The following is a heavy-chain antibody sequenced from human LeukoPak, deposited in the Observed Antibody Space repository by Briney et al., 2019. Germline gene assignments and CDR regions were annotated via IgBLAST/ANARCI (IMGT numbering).Heavy chain of an antibody. Sequence: SETLSLTCAVYGGSFSSYYWSWIRQPPGEGLEWIGEINHSGSTNYNPSLKSRVTISVDTSKNQFSLNLSSVTAADTAVYYCARGQEFTDYWGQGTLVTVSS. CDR2: INHSGST. J-gene: IGHJ4*02. CDR1: GGSFSSYY. V-gene: IGHV4-34*01. D-gene: IGHD2/OR15-2a*01. CDR3: ARGQEFTDY.